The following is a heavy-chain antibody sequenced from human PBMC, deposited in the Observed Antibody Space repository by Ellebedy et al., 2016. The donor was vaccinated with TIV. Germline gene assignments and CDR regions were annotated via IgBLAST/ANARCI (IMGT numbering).Heavy chain of an antibody. J-gene: IGHJ4*02. CDR3: ARTGGRYSYGLIPYYFDY. D-gene: IGHD5-18*01. Sequence: GESLEISCAASGFTFSSYAMHWVRQAPGKGLEWVVVISYDGSNKYYADSVKGRFTISRDNSKNTLYLQMNSLRAEDTAVYYCARTGGRYSYGLIPYYFDYWGQGTLVTVSS. CDR1: GFTFSSYA. CDR2: ISYDGSNK. V-gene: IGHV3-30-3*01.